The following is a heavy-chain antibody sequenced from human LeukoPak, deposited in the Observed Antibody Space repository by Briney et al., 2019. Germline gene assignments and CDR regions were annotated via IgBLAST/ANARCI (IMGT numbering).Heavy chain of an antibody. D-gene: IGHD6-13*01. J-gene: IGHJ6*03. Sequence: GGSLRLSCAASGFTFSSYSMNWVRQAPGKGLEWVSSISSSSSYIYYADSVKGRLTISRDNAKNSMYLQTNSLRAEDTAVYYCARVVAAAGFYYYYYMDVWGKGTTVTVSS. CDR3: ARVVAAAGFYYYYYMDV. V-gene: IGHV3-21*01. CDR2: ISSSSSYI. CDR1: GFTFSSYS.